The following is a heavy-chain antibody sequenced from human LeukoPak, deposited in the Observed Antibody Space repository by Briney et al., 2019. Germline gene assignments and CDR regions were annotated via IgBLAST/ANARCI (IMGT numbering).Heavy chain of an antibody. CDR2: INPNSGGT. D-gene: IGHD3-3*01. J-gene: IGHJ6*02. CDR3: AVVRFLEWITYGMDV. V-gene: IGHV1-2*02. Sequence: ASVKVSCKASGYTFTGNYMHWVRQAPGQGLEWMGCINPNSGGTNYAQKFQGRVTMTRDTSISTAYMELSRLRSDDTAVYYCAVVRFLEWITYGMDVWGQGTTVTVSS. CDR1: GYTFTGNY.